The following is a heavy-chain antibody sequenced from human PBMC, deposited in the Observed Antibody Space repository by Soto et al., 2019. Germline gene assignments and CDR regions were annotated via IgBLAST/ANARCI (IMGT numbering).Heavy chain of an antibody. V-gene: IGHV5-10-1*01. CDR2: IDPSDSYT. CDR3: ARQGGPTTRYYYGMDV. Sequence: GASLKISCKGSWYSFTSYWISWVRQMPGKGLEWMGRIDPSDSYTNYSPSFQGHVTISADKSISTAYLQWSSLKASDTAMYYCARQGGPTTRYYYGMDVWGQGTTVTVSS. J-gene: IGHJ6*02. D-gene: IGHD5-12*01. CDR1: WYSFTSYW.